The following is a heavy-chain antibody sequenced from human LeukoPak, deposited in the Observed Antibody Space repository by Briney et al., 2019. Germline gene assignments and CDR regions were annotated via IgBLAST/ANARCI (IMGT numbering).Heavy chain of an antibody. D-gene: IGHD4-17*01. J-gene: IGHJ4*02. CDR2: ISHDGSNK. CDR3: ARLGDYGDYPDY. V-gene: IGHV3-30*03. Sequence: GGSLRLSCVASGFTFSSYGMHWVRQAPGKGLEWVALISHDGSNKDYADSVKGRFTISRDNSKNTVYLQMNSLRAEDTAVYYCARLGDYGDYPDYWGQGTLVTVSS. CDR1: GFTFSSYG.